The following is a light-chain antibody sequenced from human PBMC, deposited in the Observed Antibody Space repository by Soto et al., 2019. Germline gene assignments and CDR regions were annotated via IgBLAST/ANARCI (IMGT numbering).Light chain of an antibody. CDR2: GAS. Sequence: ETVMTQSEATLSVSPGERATLSCRASQSIHTNLAWYQQKPGQTPRLLIYGASPRVTGIPTRFSGSGSGTEFTLPISSLQSEDFADYYCQQYNNWHRTCGQGTNVEF. CDR3: QQYNNWHRT. V-gene: IGKV3-15*01. CDR1: QSIHTN. J-gene: IGKJ1*01.